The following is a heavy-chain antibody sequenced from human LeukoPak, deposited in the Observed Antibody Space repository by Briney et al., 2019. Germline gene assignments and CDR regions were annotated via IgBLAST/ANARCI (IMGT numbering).Heavy chain of an antibody. D-gene: IGHD2-15*01. Sequence: GGSLRLSCSASGFTFSSYAMHWVRQAPGKGLEYVSAISSNGGSTYYADSVKGRFTISRDNSKNTLYLQMSSLRAEDTAVYYCARSRKYCSGGSCQYYFDYWGQGTLVTVSS. CDR3: ARSRKYCSGGSCQYYFDY. V-gene: IGHV3-64D*06. J-gene: IGHJ4*02. CDR2: ISSNGGST. CDR1: GFTFSSYA.